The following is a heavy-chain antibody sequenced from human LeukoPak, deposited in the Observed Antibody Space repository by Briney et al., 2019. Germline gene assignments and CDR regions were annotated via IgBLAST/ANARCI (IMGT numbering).Heavy chain of an antibody. D-gene: IGHD3-9*01. V-gene: IGHV4-31*03. J-gene: IGHJ4*02. CDR3: ARGSPGRFDILTGFDY. CDR2: IYYSGST. Sequence: SQTLSLTCTVSGGSISSGGYYWSWIRQHPGKGLEWIGYIYYSGSTYYNPSLKSRVTISVDTSKNQFSLKLSSVTAVDTAVYYCARGSPGRFDILTGFDYWGQGTLVTVSS. CDR1: GGSISSGGYY.